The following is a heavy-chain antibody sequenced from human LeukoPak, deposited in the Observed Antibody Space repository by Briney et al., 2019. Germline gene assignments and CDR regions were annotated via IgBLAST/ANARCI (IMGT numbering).Heavy chain of an antibody. CDR3: ARDSAFGELSY. CDR1: GFTFSSYS. V-gene: IGHV3-48*04. CDR2: ISSSSSTI. J-gene: IGHJ4*02. D-gene: IGHD3-10*01. Sequence: PGGSLRLSCAASGFTFSSYSMNWVRQAPGKGLEWVSYISSSSSTIYYADSVKGRFTISRDNAKNSLYLQMNSLRAEDTAVYYCARDSAFGELSYWGQGTLVTVSS.